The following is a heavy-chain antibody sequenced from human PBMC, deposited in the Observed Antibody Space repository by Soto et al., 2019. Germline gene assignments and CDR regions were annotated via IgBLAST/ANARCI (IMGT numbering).Heavy chain of an antibody. V-gene: IGHV3-21*04. D-gene: IGHD5-18*01. Sequence: GGSLRLSCAASVFTFSSYAMSWVRQAPGKGLEWVSAISSSGSTIYYADSVKGRFTISRDNAKNSLYLQMNSLRAEDTAVYYCARPRRGYFIFDYWGQGTLVTVSS. CDR1: VFTFSSYA. J-gene: IGHJ4*02. CDR2: ISSSGSTI. CDR3: ARPRRGYFIFDY.